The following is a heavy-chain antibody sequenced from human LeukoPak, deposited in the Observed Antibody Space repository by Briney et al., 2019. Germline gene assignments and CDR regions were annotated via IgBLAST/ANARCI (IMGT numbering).Heavy chain of an antibody. J-gene: IGHJ5*02. Sequence: PGGSLRLSCAASGFTFSSYSMNWVRQAPGKGLEWVSYISSSSSTIYYADSVKGRFTISRDNAKNSLYLQMNSLRAEDTAVYYCARDRIAVAGWFDPWGQGTLVTVSS. D-gene: IGHD6-19*01. CDR2: ISSSSSTI. V-gene: IGHV3-48*01. CDR1: GFTFSSYS. CDR3: ARDRIAVAGWFDP.